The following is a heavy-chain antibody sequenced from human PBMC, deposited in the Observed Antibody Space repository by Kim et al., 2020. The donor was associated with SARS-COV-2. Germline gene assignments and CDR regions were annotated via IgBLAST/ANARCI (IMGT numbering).Heavy chain of an antibody. CDR2: ISNNADNV. V-gene: IGHV3-30*04. CDR1: GFTFSSYA. D-gene: IGHD3-10*01. J-gene: IGHJ4*02. Sequence: GGSLRLSCAASGFTFSSYAMHWVRRAPGKGLEWVSTISNNADNVHYADSVRGRFTISRDQPKNTLYLQMDSLGSDDTAVYYCARGAQLGGSEKMLFDYWGQGTLVTVSS. CDR3: ARGAQLGGSEKMLFDY.